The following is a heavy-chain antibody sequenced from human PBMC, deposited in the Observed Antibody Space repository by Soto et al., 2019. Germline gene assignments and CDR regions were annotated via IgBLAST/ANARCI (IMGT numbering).Heavy chain of an antibody. D-gene: IGHD6-19*01. CDR3: AKDPTKHSSGWTFDY. Sequence: EVQRLESGGGLVQPGGSLRLSCAASGFTFSSYAMSWVRQAPGKGLEWVSAISGSGGSTYYADSVKGRFTISRDNSKNTLYLQMNSLRAEDTAVYYCAKDPTKHSSGWTFDYWGQGTLVTVSS. CDR2: ISGSGGST. J-gene: IGHJ4*02. V-gene: IGHV3-23*01. CDR1: GFTFSSYA.